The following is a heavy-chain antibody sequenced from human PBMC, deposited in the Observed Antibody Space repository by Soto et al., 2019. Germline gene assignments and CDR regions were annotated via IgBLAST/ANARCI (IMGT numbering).Heavy chain of an antibody. D-gene: IGHD3-10*01. J-gene: IGHJ4*02. CDR2: IYGNDDK. Sequence: QITLKESGPTLVNPTQTLTLTCTFSGFSLSTSGVGVGWIRQPPGKALECLALIYGNDDKRYSTSLKNRLTITKDTSKNQVVITMTNMDPVDTATYYCTHSGVTYYYGPGNDYAMNHWGQGTLVTVSS. V-gene: IGHV2-5*01. CDR3: THSGVTYYYGPGNDYAMNH. CDR1: GFSLSTSGVG.